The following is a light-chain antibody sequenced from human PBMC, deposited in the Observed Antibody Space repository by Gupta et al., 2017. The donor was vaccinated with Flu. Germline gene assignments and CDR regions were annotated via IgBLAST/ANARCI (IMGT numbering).Light chain of an antibody. Sequence: DVVMTQSLLSLPVTLGQPASNSCRSSESLVYRDGNTYLNWFQQRPGQSPRRLIYNVSNRDSGVPDRFSGSGSGTDFTLKISRVEAEDFGVYYCMQETHWPPTFGQGTKVEIK. CDR2: NVS. CDR3: MQETHWPPT. CDR1: ESLVYRDGNTY. J-gene: IGKJ1*01. V-gene: IGKV2-30*01.